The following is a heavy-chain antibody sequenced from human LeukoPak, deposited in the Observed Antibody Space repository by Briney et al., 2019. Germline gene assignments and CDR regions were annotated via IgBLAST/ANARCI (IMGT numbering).Heavy chain of an antibody. J-gene: IGHJ4*02. V-gene: IGHV4-59*01. Sequence: SETLSLTCTVSGGSISSYYWSWIRQPPGKGLEWIGYIYYSGSTNYNPSLKSRVTISVDTSKNQFSLKLSSVTAADTAVYYCARAGMTTVLFDYWGQGTLVTVSS. CDR2: IYYSGST. CDR3: ARAGMTTVLFDY. D-gene: IGHD4-17*01. CDR1: GGSISSYY.